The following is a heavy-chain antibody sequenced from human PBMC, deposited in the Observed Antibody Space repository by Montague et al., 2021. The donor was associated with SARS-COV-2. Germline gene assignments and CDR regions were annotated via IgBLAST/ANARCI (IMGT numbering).Heavy chain of an antibody. D-gene: IGHD3-3*01. CDR1: GGSIRSYY. J-gene: IGHJ4*02. CDR3: ARFWSGYVDR. V-gene: IGHV4-59*01. CDR2: IYYTGET. Sequence: SETLSLTCSFSGGSIRSYYWCWIRLPPGKPLGLLGYIYYTGETTHNPSLKSRVTISVDTSRTQFSLRLTSVTAAVTAVYFCARFWSGYVDRWSQGTLVTVSS.